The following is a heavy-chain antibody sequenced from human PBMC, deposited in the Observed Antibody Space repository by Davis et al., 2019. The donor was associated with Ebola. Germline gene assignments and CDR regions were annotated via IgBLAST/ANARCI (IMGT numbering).Heavy chain of an antibody. Sequence: PGGSLRLSCAASGFTFSNFWMHWVRQGPGKGLVCVSRISSDGSGPAYADSVKGRFTISRDNAKSTVYLQMSSLRAEDTAVYYCARSGGHSFGQNWGQGTLVTVSS. CDR1: GFTFSNFW. D-gene: IGHD5-18*01. J-gene: IGHJ4*02. V-gene: IGHV3-74*03. CDR3: ARSGGHSFGQN. CDR2: ISSDGSGP.